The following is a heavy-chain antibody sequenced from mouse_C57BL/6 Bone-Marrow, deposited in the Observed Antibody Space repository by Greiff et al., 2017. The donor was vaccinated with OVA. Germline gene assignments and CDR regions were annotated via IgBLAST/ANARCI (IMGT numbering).Heavy chain of an antibody. V-gene: IGHV1-31*01. CDR2: IYPYNGVS. D-gene: IGHD2-3*01. J-gene: IGHJ4*01. CDR1: GYSFTGYY. Sequence: EVKLMESGPELVKPGASVKISCKASGYSFTGYYMHWVKQSHGNILDWIGYIYPYNGVSSYNQKFKGKATLTVDKSSSTAYMELRSLTSEDSAVYYCARLDDGYYDYAMDYWGQGTSVTVSS. CDR3: ARLDDGYYDYAMDY.